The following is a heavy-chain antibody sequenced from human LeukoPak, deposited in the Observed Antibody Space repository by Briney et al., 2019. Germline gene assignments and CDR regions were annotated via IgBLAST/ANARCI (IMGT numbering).Heavy chain of an antibody. Sequence: PSETLSLTCAVYGGSLSGYYWSWIRQSPGKGLEWIGSIYYSGSTYYNPSLKSRVTISVDTSKNQFSLKLSSVTAADTAVYYCASMDSSGYNVRAHFPFSSWGQGTLVTVSS. CDR1: GGSLSGYY. V-gene: IGHV4-34*11. CDR2: IYYSGST. J-gene: IGHJ5*02. CDR3: ASMDSSGYNVRAHFPFSS. D-gene: IGHD3-22*01.